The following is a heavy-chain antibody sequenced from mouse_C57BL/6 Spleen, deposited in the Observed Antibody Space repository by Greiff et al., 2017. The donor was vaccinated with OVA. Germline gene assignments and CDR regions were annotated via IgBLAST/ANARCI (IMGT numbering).Heavy chain of an antibody. CDR3: ARMFYSNYWYFDV. J-gene: IGHJ1*03. CDR1: GFSLSTFGMG. Sequence: QVTLKVSGPGILQPSQTLSLSCSFSGFSLSTFGMGVGWIRPPSGKGLVWLAHIWWDDAKYYNPALKSRPPISKDTSKNQVFLKIANVDTADAATYYCARMFYSNYWYFDVWGTGTTVTVSS. V-gene: IGHV8-8*01. CDR2: IWWDDAK. D-gene: IGHD2-5*01.